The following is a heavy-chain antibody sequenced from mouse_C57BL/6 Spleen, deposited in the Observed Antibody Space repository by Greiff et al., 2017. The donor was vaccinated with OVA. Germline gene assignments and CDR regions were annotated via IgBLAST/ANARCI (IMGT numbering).Heavy chain of an antibody. CDR3: ARHDCYFPYYAMDY. J-gene: IGHJ4*01. D-gene: IGHD2-3*01. CDR1: GFTFSSYG. CDR2: ISSGGSYT. Sequence: EVQLVESGGDLVKPGGSLKLSCAASGFTFSSYGMSWVRQTPDKRLEWVATISSGGSYTSYPDSVKGRFTISRDNAKNTLYLQMSSLKSEDTAMYYCARHDCYFPYYAMDYWGQGTSVTVSS. V-gene: IGHV5-6*01.